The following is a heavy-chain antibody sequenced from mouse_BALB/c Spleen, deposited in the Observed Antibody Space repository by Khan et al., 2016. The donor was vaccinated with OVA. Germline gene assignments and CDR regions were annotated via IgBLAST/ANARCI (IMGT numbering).Heavy chain of an antibody. CDR2: ISYDGNT. D-gene: IGHD3-1*01. Sequence: EVQLQESGPGLVKPSQSLSLTCSVTGYSITNGYFWNWIRQFPGNHLEWMGNISYDGNTNYNPYLKSQITITRDTSKNQSFLNLNSVTPEDSATYYCARGNSSGPAWFTYWGQGTLVTVSA. CDR1: GYSITNGYF. J-gene: IGHJ3*01. CDR3: ARGNSSGPAWFTY. V-gene: IGHV3-6*02.